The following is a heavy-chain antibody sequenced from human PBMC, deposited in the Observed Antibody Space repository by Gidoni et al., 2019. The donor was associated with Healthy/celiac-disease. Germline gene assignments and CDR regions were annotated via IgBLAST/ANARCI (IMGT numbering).Heavy chain of an antibody. CDR2: IYYSGST. CDR1: GGSISSGGYY. V-gene: IGHV4-31*03. CDR3: ARDISITMIEPRALAFDI. J-gene: IGHJ3*02. Sequence: QVQLQESGPGLVKPSQTLSLTCTVSGGSISSGGYYWSWIRQHPGKGLEWIGYIYYSGSTYYNPSLKSRVTISVDTSKNQFSLKLSSVTAADTAVYYCARDISITMIEPRALAFDIWGQGTMVTVSS. D-gene: IGHD3-22*01.